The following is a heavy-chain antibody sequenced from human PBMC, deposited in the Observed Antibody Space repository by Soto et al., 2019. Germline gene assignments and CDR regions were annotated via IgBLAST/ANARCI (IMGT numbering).Heavy chain of an antibody. CDR2: IYYSGST. Sequence: TLARSCAVSGGSISSGGYYGSWIRQHPGKGLEWIGYIYYSGSTYYNPSLKSRVTISVDTSKNQFSLKLSSVTAADTAVYYCARETGNWNWFDPWGQGTLVTVSS. CDR3: ARETGNWNWFDP. V-gene: IGHV4-31*11. J-gene: IGHJ5*02. CDR1: GGSISSGGYY. D-gene: IGHD1-20*01.